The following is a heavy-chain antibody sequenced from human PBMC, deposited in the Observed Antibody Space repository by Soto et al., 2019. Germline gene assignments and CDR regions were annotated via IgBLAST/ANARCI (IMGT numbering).Heavy chain of an antibody. CDR3: ARDPFSRGWVYYYYYMDV. CDR1: GYTFTSYA. V-gene: IGHV1-3*01. Sequence: ASVKVSCKASGYTFTSYAMHWVRQAPGQRLEWMGWINAGNGNTKYSQKFQGRVTITRDTSASTAYMELSSLRSEDTAVYYCARDPFSRGWVYYYYYMDVWGKGTTVTVSS. D-gene: IGHD6-19*01. CDR2: INAGNGNT. J-gene: IGHJ6*03.